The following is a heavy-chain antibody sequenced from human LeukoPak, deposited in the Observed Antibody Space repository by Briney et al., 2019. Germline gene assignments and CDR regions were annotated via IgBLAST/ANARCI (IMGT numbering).Heavy chain of an antibody. J-gene: IGHJ4*02. CDR1: GLTFSGHW. D-gene: IGHD2-15*01. CDR3: ARSGYSTGYDN. CDR2: ITPDGSAA. V-gene: IGHV3-74*03. Sequence: GRSLRLSCVASGLTFSGHWMHWVRQVPGKGLVAVSRITPDGSAAAHADSVKGRFTIYRDNAKHTLHRDMNSLTAGDRPVYYLARSGYSTGYDNWGQGTLGTVSS.